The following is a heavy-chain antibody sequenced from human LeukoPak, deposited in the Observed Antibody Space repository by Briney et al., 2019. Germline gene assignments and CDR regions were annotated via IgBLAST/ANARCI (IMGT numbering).Heavy chain of an antibody. CDR3: ARARGWGSYRYLDEYYFDY. CDR2: ISYDGSNK. Sequence: GGSLRLSCAASGFTFNTYAMHWVRQAPGKGLQWVAVISYDGSNKYYADSVKGRFTISRDNSKNTLYLQMNSLRAEDTAVYYCARARGWGSYRYLDEYYFDYWGQGTLVTVSS. V-gene: IGHV3-30*04. J-gene: IGHJ4*02. CDR1: GFTFNTYA. D-gene: IGHD3-16*02.